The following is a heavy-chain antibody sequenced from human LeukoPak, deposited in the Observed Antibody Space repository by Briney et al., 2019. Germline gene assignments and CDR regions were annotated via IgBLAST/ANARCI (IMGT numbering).Heavy chain of an antibody. CDR1: GNTFTSYY. J-gene: IGHJ1*01. CDR2: INPSGGST. Sequence: ASVKVSCKASGNTFTSYYIHWVRQAPGQGLEWMGIINPSGGSTSYAQKFQGRVTMTRDTSTSTVYMELSSLRAEDTAVYYCATYSSLNRREFQYWGQGTLLTVSS. V-gene: IGHV1-46*01. D-gene: IGHD3-22*01. CDR3: ATYSSLNRREFQY.